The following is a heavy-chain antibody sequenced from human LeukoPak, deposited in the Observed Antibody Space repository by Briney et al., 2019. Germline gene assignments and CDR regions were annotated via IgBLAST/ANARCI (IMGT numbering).Heavy chain of an antibody. CDR2: INPNTGGT. J-gene: IGHJ4*02. V-gene: IGHV1-2*02. CDR3: ASYPRYSSSPPFDY. CDR1: GYTFTGYY. D-gene: IGHD6-19*01. Sequence: ASVKVSCKASGYTFTGYYMHWVRRAPGQGPEWMGWINPNTGGTNYAQKFQGRVTMTRDTTISTAYMELSRLTSDDTAVYYCASYPRYSSSPPFDYWGQGTLVTVSS.